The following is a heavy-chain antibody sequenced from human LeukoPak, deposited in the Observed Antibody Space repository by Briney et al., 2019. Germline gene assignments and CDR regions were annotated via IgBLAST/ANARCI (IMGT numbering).Heavy chain of an antibody. CDR1: GFTFSSYE. CDR3: ASQIVVVPAATTFDY. D-gene: IGHD2-2*01. Sequence: GGSLRLSCAASGFTFSSYEMNWLRQAPGKGLEWVSYISSSGTTIYYADSVKGRFTVSRGNAKNSLYLQMNSLRAEDTAVYYCASQIVVVPAATTFDYWGQGTLVTVSS. J-gene: IGHJ4*02. V-gene: IGHV3-48*03. CDR2: ISSSGTTI.